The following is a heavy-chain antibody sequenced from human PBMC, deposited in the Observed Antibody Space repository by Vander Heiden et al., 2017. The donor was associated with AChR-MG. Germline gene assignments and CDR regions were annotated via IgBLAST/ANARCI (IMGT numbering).Heavy chain of an antibody. V-gene: IGHV3-30*18. J-gene: IGHJ4*02. D-gene: IGHD6-19*01. CDR1: GFPFSSYG. Sequence: QVQLVESGGGVVQPGRSLRLSCAASGFPFSSYGMHWVRQAPGKGLEWVAVISYDGSNKYYADSVKGRFTISRDNSKNTLYLQMNSLRAEDTAVYYCAKAPVEGWYFDYFDYWGQGTLVTVSS. CDR3: AKAPVEGWYFDYFDY. CDR2: ISYDGSNK.